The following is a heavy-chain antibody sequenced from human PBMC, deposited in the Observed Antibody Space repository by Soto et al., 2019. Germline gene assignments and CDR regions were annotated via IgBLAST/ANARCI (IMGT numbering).Heavy chain of an antibody. D-gene: IGHD3-3*01. J-gene: IGHJ6*02. CDR1: GYTFTSYY. CDR2: INPSGGST. Sequence: ASVKVSCKASGYTFTSYYMHWVRQAPGQVLEWMGIINPSGGSTSYAQKFQGRVTMTRDTSTSTVYMELSSLRSEDTAVYYCARASFGVVLGYYYYGMDVWGQGTTVTVSS. CDR3: ARASFGVVLGYYYYGMDV. V-gene: IGHV1-46*01.